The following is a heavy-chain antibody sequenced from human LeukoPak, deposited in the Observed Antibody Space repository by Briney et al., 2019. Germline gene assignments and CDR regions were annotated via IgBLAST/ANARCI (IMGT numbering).Heavy chain of an antibody. CDR3: ARVPYYYDSSGYPDDY. V-gene: IGHV3-48*04. J-gene: IGHJ4*02. CDR1: GFTFSKSW. D-gene: IGHD3-22*01. Sequence: QSGGSLRLSCAASGFTFSKSWMTWVRQAPGKGLEWVSYISSSGSTIYYADSVKGRFTISRDNAKNSLYLQMNSLRAEDTAVYYCARVPYYYDSSGYPDDYWGQGTLVTVSS. CDR2: ISSSGSTI.